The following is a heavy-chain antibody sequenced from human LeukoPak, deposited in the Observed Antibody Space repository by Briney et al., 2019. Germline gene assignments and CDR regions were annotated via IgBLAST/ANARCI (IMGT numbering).Heavy chain of an antibody. CDR2: IYYSGST. D-gene: IGHD6-19*01. CDR3: AGDSSGGAFDI. CDR1: GGSISSYY. Sequence: SETLPLTCTVSGGSISSYYWSWIRQPPGKGLEWIGYIYYSGSTNYNPSLKSRVTISVDTSKNQFSLKLSSVTAADTAVYYCAGDSSGGAFDIWGQGTMVTVSS. J-gene: IGHJ3*02. V-gene: IGHV4-59*01.